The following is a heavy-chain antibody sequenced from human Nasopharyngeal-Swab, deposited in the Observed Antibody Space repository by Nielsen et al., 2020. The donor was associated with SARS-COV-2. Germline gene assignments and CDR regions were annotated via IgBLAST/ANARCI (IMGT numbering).Heavy chain of an antibody. CDR2: IYYSGST. CDR1: GGSISSYY. V-gene: IGHV4-59*08. J-gene: IGHJ4*02. D-gene: IGHD2-21*02. CDR3: ARSTYCGGDCQNYFEY. Sequence: GSLRLSCTVSGGSISSYYWSWIRQPPGKGLEWIGYIYYSGSTNYNPSLKSRVTISVDTSKNQFSLKLRSVTAADTAVYYCARSTYCGGDCQNYFEYWGQGTLVTVSS.